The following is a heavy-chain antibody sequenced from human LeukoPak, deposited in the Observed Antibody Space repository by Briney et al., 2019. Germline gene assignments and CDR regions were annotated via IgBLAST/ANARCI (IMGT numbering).Heavy chain of an antibody. Sequence: SETLSLTCTVSGGSVSSGSYYWSWIRQPPGKGLEWIGYIYYSGSTNYNPSLKSRVTISVDTSKNQFSLKLSSVTAADTAVYYCASGSGRGDHYYGMDVWGQGTTVTVSS. D-gene: IGHD3-10*01. CDR3: ASGSGRGDHYYGMDV. J-gene: IGHJ6*02. CDR1: GGSVSSGSYY. CDR2: IYYSGST. V-gene: IGHV4-61*01.